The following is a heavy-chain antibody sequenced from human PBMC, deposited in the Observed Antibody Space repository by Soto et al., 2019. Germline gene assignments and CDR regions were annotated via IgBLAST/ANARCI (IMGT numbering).Heavy chain of an antibody. Sequence: PVGSLRLSCAASGFTFSSYGMHWVRQAPGKGLEWVAVISYDGSNKYYADSAKGRFTISRDNSKNTLYLQMNSLRAEDTAVYYCAKPYSPATFDYWGQGTLVTVSS. CDR2: ISYDGSNK. J-gene: IGHJ4*02. D-gene: IGHD2-15*01. CDR1: GFTFSSYG. V-gene: IGHV3-30*18. CDR3: AKPYSPATFDY.